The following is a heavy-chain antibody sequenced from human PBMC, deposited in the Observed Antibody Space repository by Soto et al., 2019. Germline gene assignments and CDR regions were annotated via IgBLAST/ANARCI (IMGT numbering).Heavy chain of an antibody. CDR1: GYTFTENW. V-gene: IGHV5-10-1*01. Sequence: GESLKISCQASGYTFTENWISWVRQMPGKGLEWMGRIDPSDSETKYNPSVEGRVRLSVDKFTSTAYLEWSSLKASDSAMSYCVRLTGRAAYGMDVWGQGTTVTVS. D-gene: IGHD7-27*01. CDR2: IDPSDSET. J-gene: IGHJ6*02. CDR3: VRLTGRAAYGMDV.